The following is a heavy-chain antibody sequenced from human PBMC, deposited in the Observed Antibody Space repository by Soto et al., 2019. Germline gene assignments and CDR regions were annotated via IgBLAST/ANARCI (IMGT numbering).Heavy chain of an antibody. V-gene: IGHV3-53*01. Sequence: GGSLILSCALSGFTVKNNYMNWVRPAPGKGLEWVSVIHNNGDTYYADSVKGRFTISRDNSKNTVYLQMDSLRADDSAIYYCARDSGIPNDYWGQGTMVNVSS. J-gene: IGHJ4*02. CDR1: GFTVKNNY. CDR2: IHNNGDT. D-gene: IGHD1-1*01. CDR3: ARDSGIPNDY.